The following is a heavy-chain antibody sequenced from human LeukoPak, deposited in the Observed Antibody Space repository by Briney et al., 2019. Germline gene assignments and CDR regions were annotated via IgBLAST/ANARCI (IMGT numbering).Heavy chain of an antibody. J-gene: IGHJ6*03. CDR2: INPNSGGT. CDR1: GYTFTGYY. Sequence: ASVKVSCKASGYTFTGYYMHWVRQAPGQGLEWMGWINPNSGGTNYAQKFQGRVTMTRDTSISTAYMELSRLRSDDTAVYYCARAGYSSSSSYYHYMDVWGKGTTVTVSS. CDR3: ARAGYSSSSSYYHYMDV. D-gene: IGHD6-6*01. V-gene: IGHV1-2*02.